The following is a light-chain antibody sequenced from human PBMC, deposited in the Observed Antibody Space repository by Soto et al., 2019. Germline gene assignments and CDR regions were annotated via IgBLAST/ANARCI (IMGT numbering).Light chain of an antibody. CDR2: AAS. CDR3: QQSYSTPIT. CDR1: QSISSY. Sequence: DIQMTQSPSSLSASVGDRVTITCRASQSISSYLNWYQQKPEKAPKLLIYAASSLQSGVPSRFSGSGSGTDFTLTISSLQPEDFATYYCQQSYSTPITFGQRTRLEIK. V-gene: IGKV1-39*01. J-gene: IGKJ5*01.